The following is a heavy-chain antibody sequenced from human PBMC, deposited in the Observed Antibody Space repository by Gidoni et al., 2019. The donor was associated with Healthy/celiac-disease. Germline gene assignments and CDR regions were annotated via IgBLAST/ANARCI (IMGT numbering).Heavy chain of an antibody. V-gene: IGHV4-34*01. CDR2: INHSGST. CDR3: ARVGSSWGIQAKRQNWFDP. J-gene: IGHJ5*02. CDR1: GGSFSGSY. Sequence: QVQLQQWGAGLFKPSETLSLTCAVYGGSFSGSYWSWIRQPPGKGLEWIGEINHSGSTNDNPSLKSRVTISVDTSKNQVSLKLSSVTAAETAVYYCARVGSSWGIQAKRQNWFDPWGQGTLVTVSS. D-gene: IGHD6-13*01.